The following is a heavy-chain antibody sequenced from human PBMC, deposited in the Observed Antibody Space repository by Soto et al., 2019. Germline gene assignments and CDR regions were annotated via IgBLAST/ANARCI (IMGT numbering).Heavy chain of an antibody. Sequence: GGSLRLSCAASGFTLSSYAINWVRQAPGKGLEWVSVISGSGGGTYYADSVKGRFTISRDSSKNTVYLQMNSLRAEDMAVYYCAKVEIGAFDYWGQGSLVTVSS. D-gene: IGHD3-3*01. J-gene: IGHJ4*02. CDR1: GFTLSSYA. CDR2: ISGSGGGT. CDR3: AKVEIGAFDY. V-gene: IGHV3-23*01.